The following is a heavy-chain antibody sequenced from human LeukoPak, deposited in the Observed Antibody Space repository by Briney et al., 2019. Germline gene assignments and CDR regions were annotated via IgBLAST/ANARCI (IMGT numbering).Heavy chain of an antibody. D-gene: IGHD6-19*01. J-gene: IGHJ4*02. CDR3: ARKVGYSSGYDF. Sequence: ASVKVSCKASGYTFTGYYMHWVRQAPGQGLEWMGWINGHSGDTKYAQKFKGRVTMTRDTSITTAYMELSRLRSDDAAVYYCARKVGYSSGYDFWGQGALVTVSS. CDR2: INGHSGDT. V-gene: IGHV1-2*02. CDR1: GYTFTGYY.